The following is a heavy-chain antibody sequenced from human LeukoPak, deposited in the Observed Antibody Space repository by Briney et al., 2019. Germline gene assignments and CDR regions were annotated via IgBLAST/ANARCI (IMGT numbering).Heavy chain of an antibody. CDR3: AKDRWYNWNDEVPAFDY. Sequence: GRSLRLSCAASGFTFSSYGMHWVRQAPGKGLEWVAVIWYDGSNKYYADSVKGRFTISRDNSKNTLYLQMNSLRAEDTAVYYCAKDRWYNWNDEVPAFDYWGQGTLVTVSS. D-gene: IGHD1-1*01. V-gene: IGHV3-33*06. CDR1: GFTFSSYG. J-gene: IGHJ4*02. CDR2: IWYDGSNK.